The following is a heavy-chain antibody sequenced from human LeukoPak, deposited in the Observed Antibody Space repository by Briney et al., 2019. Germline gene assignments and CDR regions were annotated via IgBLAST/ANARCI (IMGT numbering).Heavy chain of an antibody. J-gene: IGHJ5*02. Sequence: GGSLRLSWAASGFTFNTYAMSWVRQAPGKGLEWVSAISPSGGNRYYADSVKGRFSISRDNSKNTLYLQMDSLRAEDTAIYYCARDLRHASSCNCYGWFDPWGQGTLVTVSP. CDR1: GFTFNTYA. CDR3: ARDLRHASSCNCYGWFDP. D-gene: IGHD1-1*01. V-gene: IGHV3-23*01. CDR2: ISPSGGNR.